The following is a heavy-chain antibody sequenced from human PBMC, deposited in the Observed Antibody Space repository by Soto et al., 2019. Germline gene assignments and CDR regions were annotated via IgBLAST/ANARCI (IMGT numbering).Heavy chain of an antibody. V-gene: IGHV3-15*07. Sequence: GGSLRLSCAASGFTFNNAGMNWVRQAPGKGLEWVGRIKSQTDGGTTDYAAAVKGRFTISRDDSKNTLYLQMNSLKTEDTAVYYCTTDVNDYWGQGTMGTVSS. CDR1: GFTFNNAG. CDR3: TTDVNDY. J-gene: IGHJ4*02. CDR2: IKSQTDGGTT.